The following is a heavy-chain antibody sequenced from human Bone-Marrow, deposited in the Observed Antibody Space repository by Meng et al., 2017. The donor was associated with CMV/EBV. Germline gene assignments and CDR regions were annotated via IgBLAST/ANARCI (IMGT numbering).Heavy chain of an antibody. Sequence: ASVKVSCKASGYTFTGYYIHWVRQAPGQGLEWMGWINPNSGGTNYAQKFQGRVTMTRDTSTSTAYMGMSRLRSYDTAVYYCARLGYCSSNSCIDSWGQGTLVTVSS. CDR2: INPNSGGT. J-gene: IGHJ4*02. V-gene: IGHV1-2*02. CDR1: GYTFTGYY. D-gene: IGHD2-2*01. CDR3: ARLGYCSSNSCIDS.